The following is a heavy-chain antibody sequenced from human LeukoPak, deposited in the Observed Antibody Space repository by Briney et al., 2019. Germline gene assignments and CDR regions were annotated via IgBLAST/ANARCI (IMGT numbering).Heavy chain of an antibody. J-gene: IGHJ5*01. Sequence: SQTLSLTCAISGDSFSSNSASWNWIRQSPSRGLEWLGRIYYRSRWSYDYAVSVESRITINPDTSKNQFSLQMSSVTPDDTAVYFCARGGRGYYVSVFDFWGQGNLVTVSA. D-gene: IGHD3-16*01. CDR1: GDSFSSNSAS. V-gene: IGHV6-1*01. CDR3: ARGGRGYYVSVFDF. CDR2: IYYRSRWSY.